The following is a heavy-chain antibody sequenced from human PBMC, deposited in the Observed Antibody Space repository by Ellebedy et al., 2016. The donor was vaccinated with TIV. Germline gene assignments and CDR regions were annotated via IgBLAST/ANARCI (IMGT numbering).Heavy chain of an antibody. CDR2: IYSGGST. J-gene: IGHJ3*02. D-gene: IGHD3-22*01. CDR1: GFTVSSNY. Sequence: GESLKISCAASGFTVSSNYMSWVRQAPGKGLEWVSVIYSGGSTYYADSVKGRFTISRDNSKNTLYLQMNSLRAEDTAVYYCAKDPPMIVVVKDAFDIWGQGTMVTVSS. V-gene: IGHV3-53*01. CDR3: AKDPPMIVVVKDAFDI.